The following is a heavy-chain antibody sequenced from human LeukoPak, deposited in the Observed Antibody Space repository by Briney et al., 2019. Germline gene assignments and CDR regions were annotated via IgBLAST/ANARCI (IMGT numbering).Heavy chain of an antibody. J-gene: IGHJ4*02. CDR1: GGSFSGYY. V-gene: IGHV4-34*01. CDR3: ARELTVSGKTIFDS. CDR2: INHSGST. Sequence: SETLSLTCAVYGGSFSGYYWSWIRQPPGKGLEWIGEINHSGSTNYNPSLKSRVTISVDTSKNQFSLKLSSVTAADTAVYYCARELTVSGKTIFDSWGQGTLVTVSS. D-gene: IGHD6-19*01.